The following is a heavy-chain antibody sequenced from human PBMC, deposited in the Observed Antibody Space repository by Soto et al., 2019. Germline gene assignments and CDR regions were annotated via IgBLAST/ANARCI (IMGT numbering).Heavy chain of an antibody. Sequence: PSETLSLTCAVSGRSISSGGYSWSWIRQPPGKGLEWIGYIYHSGITYYNSSLKSRVTISVDRSKNQFSLKLSSVTAADTAVYYCARVPTPWGQGTLVTVS. CDR3: ARVPTP. J-gene: IGHJ5*02. V-gene: IGHV4-30-2*01. CDR2: IYHSGIT. D-gene: IGHD2-2*01. CDR1: GRSISSGGYS.